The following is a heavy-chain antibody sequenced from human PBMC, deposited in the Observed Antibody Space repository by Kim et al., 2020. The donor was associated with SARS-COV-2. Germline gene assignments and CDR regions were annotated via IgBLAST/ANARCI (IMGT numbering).Heavy chain of an antibody. CDR3: ARDPLSRLRGVTYSYYGMDV. V-gene: IGHV3-30-3*01. CDR2: ISYDGSNK. D-gene: IGHD3-10*01. Sequence: GGSLRLSCAASGFTFSSCAMHWVRQAPGKGLEWVAVISYDGSNKNYADSVKGRFTISRDNSKNTLYLQMNSLRGEDTALYYCARDPLSRLRGVTYSYYGMDVWGQGTKVTVS. J-gene: IGHJ6*02. CDR1: GFTFSSCA.